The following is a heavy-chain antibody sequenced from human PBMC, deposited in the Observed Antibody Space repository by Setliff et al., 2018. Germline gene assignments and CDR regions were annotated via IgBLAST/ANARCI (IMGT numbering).Heavy chain of an antibody. CDR2: ISADNGHT. CDR1: GYTFNNYG. V-gene: IGHV1-18*01. CDR3: AKGGNITRETYYYYGMDV. J-gene: IGHJ6*02. Sequence: ASVKVSCKASGYTFNNYGISWVRQAPGQGLEWMGWISADNGHTNIVKNFQGRVTMTTDTSTSTAYMELRSLRSDDTAVYYCAKGGNITRETYYYYGMDVWGQGTTVTVSS. D-gene: IGHD1-20*01.